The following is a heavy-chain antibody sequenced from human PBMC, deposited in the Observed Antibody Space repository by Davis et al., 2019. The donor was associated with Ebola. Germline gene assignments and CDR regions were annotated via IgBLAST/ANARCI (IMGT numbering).Heavy chain of an antibody. V-gene: IGHV1-18*04. Sequence: ASVTVSRKASGYTFINYGITWVRQAPGQGLEWLGWIRTYDGNTNYAQKLQDRVTMTTDTSTTTVFMELRNLRSDDDTAVYYCARRRTWYGTGLDYWGQGTLVTVSS. J-gene: IGHJ4*02. CDR1: GYTFINYG. D-gene: IGHD6-13*01. CDR2: IRTYDGNT. CDR3: ARRRTWYGTGLDY.